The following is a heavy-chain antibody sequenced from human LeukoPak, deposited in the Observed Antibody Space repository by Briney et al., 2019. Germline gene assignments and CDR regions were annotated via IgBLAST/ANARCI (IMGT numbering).Heavy chain of an antibody. CDR2: IDGSSRSI. J-gene: IGHJ4*02. D-gene: IGHD5-24*01. Sequence: GGSLRLSCAASRCSFSPYGMIWVRQAPGKGLEWVSYIDGSSRSIYYADSVKGRFTVSRDNAKNSLFLQMNSLRDEDTAVYFCARRMALWGQGTLVTVSS. CDR1: RCSFSPYG. CDR3: ARRMAL. V-gene: IGHV3-48*02.